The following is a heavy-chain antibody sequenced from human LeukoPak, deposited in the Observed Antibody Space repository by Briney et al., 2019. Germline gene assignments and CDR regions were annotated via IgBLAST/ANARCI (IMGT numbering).Heavy chain of an antibody. D-gene: IGHD2-2*01. CDR2: ISSNGGST. Sequence: GGSLRLSCSASGFTFSSYAMHWARQAPGKGLEYVSAISSNGGSTYYADSVKGRFTISRDNSKNTLYLQMSSLRAEDTAVYYCVKNPAATVDYYYYGMDVWGKGTTVTVSS. CDR1: GFTFSSYA. CDR3: VKNPAATVDYYYYGMDV. V-gene: IGHV3-64D*06. J-gene: IGHJ6*04.